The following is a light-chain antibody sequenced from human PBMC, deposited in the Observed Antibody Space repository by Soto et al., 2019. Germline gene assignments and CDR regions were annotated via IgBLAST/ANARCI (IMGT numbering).Light chain of an antibody. V-gene: IGKV3-20*01. J-gene: IGKJ1*01. CDR2: GAS. CDR1: QSVSSSY. CDR3: QQYGSSPWT. Sequence: DIVLTQSPGTLSLSPGDRATLSCRASQSVSSSYLAWYQQKPGQAPRLLIYGASSRATGIPDRFSGSGSGTEFTLTISRLEPEDFAVYYCQQYGSSPWTFGQGTKVEIK.